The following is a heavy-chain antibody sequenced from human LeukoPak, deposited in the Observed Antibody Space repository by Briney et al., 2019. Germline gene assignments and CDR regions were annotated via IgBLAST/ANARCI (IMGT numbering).Heavy chain of an antibody. CDR1: GFTFSSYA. D-gene: IGHD5-24*01. Sequence: LRLSCAASGFTFSSYAMSGVRQAPGKGLEWVSAISGSGGSTYYAASEKGRFTISRDNSKNTLYLQMNSLRAEDTAVYYCAKCYGYNWSYSDYWGQGTLVTVSS. CDR2: ISGSGGST. J-gene: IGHJ4*02. V-gene: IGHV3-23*01. CDR3: AKCYGYNWSYSDY.